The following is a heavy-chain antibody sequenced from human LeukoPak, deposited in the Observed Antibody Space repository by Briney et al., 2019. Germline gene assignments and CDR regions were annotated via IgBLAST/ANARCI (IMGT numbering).Heavy chain of an antibody. CDR1: GFSVTTSGMC. J-gene: IGHJ4*02. CDR2: IDWLDNK. Sequence: ESGPALVKPTQTLTLTCSFSGFSVTTSGMCVNWIRQPPGKALEWLARIDWLDNKYYNTSLKTRLTISQDTSKNQVVLTMTNMDPVDTATYYCARMDNWNYALQFDYWGQGALVTVSS. D-gene: IGHD1-7*01. CDR3: ARMDNWNYALQFDY. V-gene: IGHV2-70*11.